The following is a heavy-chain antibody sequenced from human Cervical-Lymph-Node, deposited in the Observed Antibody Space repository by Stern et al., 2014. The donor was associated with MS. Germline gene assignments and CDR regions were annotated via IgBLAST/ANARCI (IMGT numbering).Heavy chain of an antibody. CDR1: GG. J-gene: IGHJ5*02. CDR3: ARGAGDNWFDP. Sequence: VQLVESGADVKKPGSSVRVSCKASGGISWLRQAPGQGLAWMGGIIPFVGTGTVNYAQNFQGRLTIIADTSTNTTYMELSSLGFDDTAVYYCARGAGDNWFDPWGQGTLVSVSS. D-gene: IGHD3-10*01. V-gene: IGHV1-69*06. CDR2: IIPFVGTGTV.